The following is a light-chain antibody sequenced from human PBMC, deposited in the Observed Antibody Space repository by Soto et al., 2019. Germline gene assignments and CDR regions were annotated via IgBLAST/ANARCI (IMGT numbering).Light chain of an antibody. J-gene: IGKJ2*01. V-gene: IGKV3-20*01. CDR1: QTVNSRH. CDR3: QQFECSSPAFT. Sequence: ESLLTQSPGTLSLSPGERATLSCRASQTVNSRHLNWYQHKPGQAPRLLIYGASIRAAGIPDRFSGSRSGADFSFTITIMEPEDDAVYDCQQFECSSPAFTFGQGTKLEI. CDR2: GAS.